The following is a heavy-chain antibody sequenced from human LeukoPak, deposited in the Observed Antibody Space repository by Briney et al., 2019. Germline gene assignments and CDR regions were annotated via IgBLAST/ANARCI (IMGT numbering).Heavy chain of an antibody. J-gene: IGHJ3*02. Sequence: SETLSLTCTVSGGSISSYYWSWIRQHPGKGLEWIGYIYYSGSSYYNPSLKSRVTISVDTSKNQFSLKLSSVTAADTALYYCASWTNVDTAMDIWGQGTMVTVSS. CDR3: ASWTNVDTAMDI. V-gene: IGHV4-59*06. CDR1: GGSISSYY. D-gene: IGHD5-18*01. CDR2: IYYSGSS.